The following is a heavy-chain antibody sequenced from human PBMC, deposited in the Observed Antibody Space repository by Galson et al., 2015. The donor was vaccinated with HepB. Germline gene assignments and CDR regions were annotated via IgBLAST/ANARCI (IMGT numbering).Heavy chain of an antibody. CDR2: ISSSSYI. CDR1: GFTFSSYS. D-gene: IGHD6-13*01. CDR3: ARVSGYSSSWYALDYYYYYGMDV. V-gene: IGHV3-21*01. Sequence: SLRLSCAASGFTFSSYSMNWVRQAPGKGLEWVSSISSSSYIYYADSVKGRFTISRDNAKNSLYLQMNSLRAEDTAVYYCARVSGYSSSWYALDYYYYYGMDVWGQGTTVTVSS. J-gene: IGHJ6*02.